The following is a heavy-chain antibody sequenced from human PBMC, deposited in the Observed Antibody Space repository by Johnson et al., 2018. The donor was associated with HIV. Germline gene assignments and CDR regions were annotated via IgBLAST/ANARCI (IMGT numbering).Heavy chain of an antibody. J-gene: IGHJ3*02. Sequence: VKLVESGGGLVQPGGSLRLSCAASGFTFSSYAMSWVRQAPGKGLEWVSAISGRGGSTYYADSVKGRFTISRDNSKNTLYLQMNSLRAEDTAVYYCAKVSGWPRGAFDIWGQGTMVTVSS. CDR3: AKVSGWPRGAFDI. V-gene: IGHV3-23*04. CDR1: GFTFSSYA. CDR2: ISGRGGST. D-gene: IGHD6-19*01.